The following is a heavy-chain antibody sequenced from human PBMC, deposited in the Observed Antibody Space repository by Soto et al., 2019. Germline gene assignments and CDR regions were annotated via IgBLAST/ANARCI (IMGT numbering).Heavy chain of an antibody. Sequence: QVQLVESGGGVVQPGRSLRLSCAASGFSFSNYGMHWVRQAPGKGLEWVAVISYDGSNKYYADSVKGRFTISRDNSKNTLYLQMNSLRAEDTAVYYCAKEIGYSSGWWLPNNYAFEIWGQGTMVTVSS. CDR1: GFSFSNYG. CDR2: ISYDGSNK. V-gene: IGHV3-30*18. D-gene: IGHD6-19*01. CDR3: AKEIGYSSGWWLPNNYAFEI. J-gene: IGHJ3*02.